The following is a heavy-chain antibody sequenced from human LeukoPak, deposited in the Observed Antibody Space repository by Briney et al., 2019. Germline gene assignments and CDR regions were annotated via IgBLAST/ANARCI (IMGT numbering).Heavy chain of an antibody. CDR1: GFTFGSYW. J-gene: IGHJ4*02. CDR3: ARALRGYSQTGDY. CDR2: IKQDGSEK. D-gene: IGHD5-18*01. Sequence: PGGSLRLSCAASGFTFGSYWMSWVRQAPGKGLEWVANIKQDGSEKYYVDSVKGRFTISRDNAKNSLYLQMNSLRAEDTAVYYCARALRGYSQTGDYWGQGTLVTVSS. V-gene: IGHV3-7*01.